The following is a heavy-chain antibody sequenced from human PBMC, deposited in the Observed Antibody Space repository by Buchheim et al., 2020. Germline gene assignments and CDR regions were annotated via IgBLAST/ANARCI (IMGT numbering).Heavy chain of an antibody. Sequence: QVQVVESGGGVVQPGRSLRLSCAASGFTFSTYGMHWVRQAPGQGLEWVAAIWYDGTNKYYADSVQGRFTISRDISKHRLYLQMNSLRAEDTAVYYCARDRDAYDGYFYYSLDVWGQGTT. CDR2: IWYDGTNK. CDR3: ARDRDAYDGYFYYSLDV. J-gene: IGHJ6*02. D-gene: IGHD5-24*01. V-gene: IGHV3-33*01. CDR1: GFTFSTYG.